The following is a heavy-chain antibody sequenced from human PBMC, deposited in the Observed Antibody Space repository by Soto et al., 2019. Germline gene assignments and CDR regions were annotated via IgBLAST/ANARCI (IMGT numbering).Heavy chain of an antibody. Sequence: GGSLRLSCAASGFTFSSYGMHWVRQAPGKGLKWVAVISYDGSNKYYADSVKGRFTISRDNSKNTLYLQMNSLRAEDTAVYYCAKDSGAFDIWGQGTMVTVSS. CDR2: ISYDGSNK. D-gene: IGHD3-10*01. J-gene: IGHJ3*02. CDR3: AKDSGAFDI. V-gene: IGHV3-30*18. CDR1: GFTFSSYG.